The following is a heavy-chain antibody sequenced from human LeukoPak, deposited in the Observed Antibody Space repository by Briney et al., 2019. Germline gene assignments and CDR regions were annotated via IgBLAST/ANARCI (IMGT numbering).Heavy chain of an antibody. Sequence: PSETLSLTCAVYGGSFSGYYWSWIRQPPGKGLEWIGEINHSGSTNYNPSLKSRVTISVDTSKNQFSLKLSSVTAADTAVYYCARAAGGPYSSSWYHYWGQGTLVTVSS. CDR2: INHSGST. V-gene: IGHV4-34*01. J-gene: IGHJ4*02. CDR3: ARAAGGPYSSSWYHY. CDR1: GGSFSGYY. D-gene: IGHD6-13*01.